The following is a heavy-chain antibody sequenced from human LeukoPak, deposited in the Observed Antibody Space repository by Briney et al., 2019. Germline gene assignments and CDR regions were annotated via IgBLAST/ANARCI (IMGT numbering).Heavy chain of an antibody. D-gene: IGHD2-15*01. Sequence: GGSLRLPCAASGFTFSSYGINWVRQAPGKGLEWVSSISSSSSYIYYADSVKGRFTISRDNAKNSLYLQMNSLRAEDTAVYYCARVGWWDGMGVWGQGTTVTVSS. CDR1: GFTFSSYG. V-gene: IGHV3-21*01. J-gene: IGHJ6*02. CDR3: ARVGWWDGMGV. CDR2: ISSSSSYI.